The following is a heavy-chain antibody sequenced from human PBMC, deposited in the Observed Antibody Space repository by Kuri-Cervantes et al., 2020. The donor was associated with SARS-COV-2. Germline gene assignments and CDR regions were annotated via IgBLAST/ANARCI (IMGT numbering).Heavy chain of an antibody. J-gene: IGHJ6*02. CDR2: IRSKANSYVT. CDR3: ARSGIVVVPAAIISVDYYYYYGMDV. Sequence: GGSLRLSCAASGFTFSGSALHWVRQASGKGLEWLGRIRSKANSYVTAYAASVKGRFTISRDDAKNTAYLHMNSLKTEDTAVYYCARSGIVVVPAAIISVDYYYYYGMDVWGQGTTVTVSS. D-gene: IGHD2-2*01. V-gene: IGHV3-73*01. CDR1: GFTFSGSA.